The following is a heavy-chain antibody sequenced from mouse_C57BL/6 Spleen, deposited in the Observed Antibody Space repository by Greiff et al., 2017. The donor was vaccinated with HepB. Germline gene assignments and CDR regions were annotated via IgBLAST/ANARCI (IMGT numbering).Heavy chain of an antibody. V-gene: IGHV3-6*01. CDR2: ISYDGSN. CDR3: AREDSNLSFDY. CDR1: GYSITSGYY. D-gene: IGHD2-5*01. J-gene: IGHJ2*01. Sequence: DVHLVESGPGLVKPSQSLSLTCSVTGYSITSGYYWNWIRQFPGNKLEWMGYISYDGSNNYNPSLKNRISITRDTSKNQFFLKLNSVTTEDTATYYCAREDSNLSFDYWGQGTTLTVSS.